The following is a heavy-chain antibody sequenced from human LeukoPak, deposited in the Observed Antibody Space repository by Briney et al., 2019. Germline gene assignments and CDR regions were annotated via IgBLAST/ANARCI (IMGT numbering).Heavy chain of an antibody. CDR1: GFTFSNYG. CDR2: ISSSSSTI. D-gene: IGHD2-15*01. Sequence: GGSLRLSCAVSGFTFSNYGMNWVRQAPGKGLEWVSYISSSSSTIYYADSVKGRFTISRDNAKNSLYLQMNSLRDEDTAVYYCARGKIGYCSGGSCYNYYYGMDVWGQGTTVTVSS. CDR3: ARGKIGYCSGGSCYNYYYGMDV. V-gene: IGHV3-48*02. J-gene: IGHJ6*02.